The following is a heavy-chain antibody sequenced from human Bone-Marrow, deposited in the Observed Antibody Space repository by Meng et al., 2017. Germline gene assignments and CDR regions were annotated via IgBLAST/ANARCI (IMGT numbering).Heavy chain of an antibody. D-gene: IGHD6-13*01. Sequence: GESLKISCAASGFTFSSYWMSWVRQAPGKGLEWVANIKQDGSDKYYVDSVKGRFTISRDNAKNSLFLQMNSLRAEDTALYYCARSVAAAGDYWGQGTLVTVSS. J-gene: IGHJ4*02. V-gene: IGHV3-7*01. CDR3: ARSVAAAGDY. CDR1: GFTFSSYW. CDR2: IKQDGSDK.